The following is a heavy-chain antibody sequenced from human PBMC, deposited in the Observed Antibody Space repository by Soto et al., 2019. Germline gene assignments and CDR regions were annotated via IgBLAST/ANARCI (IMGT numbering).Heavy chain of an antibody. CDR2: ISAYNGNT. Sequence: ASVKVSCKASGYTFTSYGISWVRQAPGQGLEWMGWISAYNGNTNYAQKLQGRVTMTTDTSTSTAYMELRSLRSDDTAVYYCARYGVPALVVGYYYYYMDVWGKGTTVTVSS. J-gene: IGHJ6*03. CDR3: ARYGVPALVVGYYYYYMDV. V-gene: IGHV1-18*01. CDR1: GYTFTSYG. D-gene: IGHD2-2*01.